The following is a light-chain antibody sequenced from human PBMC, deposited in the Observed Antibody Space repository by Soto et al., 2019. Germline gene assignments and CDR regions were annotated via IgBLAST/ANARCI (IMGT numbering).Light chain of an antibody. CDR1: QSIRHY. CDR3: QHHNSYSQT. CDR2: GAS. Sequence: DIQMTPSPPTLSAFVGDRVTLTCRASQSIRHYLAWYQQMPGKAPKLLIYGASTSQSGVPSRFSGSGSGTEFTLTISSLQPDDFGTYFCQHHNSYSQTFGQGTKVDIK. V-gene: IGKV1-5*01. J-gene: IGKJ1*01.